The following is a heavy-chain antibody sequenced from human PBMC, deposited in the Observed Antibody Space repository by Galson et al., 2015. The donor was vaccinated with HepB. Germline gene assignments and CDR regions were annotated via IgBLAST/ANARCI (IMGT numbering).Heavy chain of an antibody. Sequence: SVKVSCKASGGTLNNYAIIWVRQAPGQGLEWMGGIIPIFETVKYAQKFQGRVTITADESAAYMELSSLRSEDTAVYYCAGLDKAALSGYYNDHYYYGMDVWGQGTPVTVS. J-gene: IGHJ6*02. V-gene: IGHV1-69*13. CDR3: AGLDKAALSGYYNDHYYYGMDV. D-gene: IGHD3-9*01. CDR2: IIPIFETV. CDR1: GGTLNNYA.